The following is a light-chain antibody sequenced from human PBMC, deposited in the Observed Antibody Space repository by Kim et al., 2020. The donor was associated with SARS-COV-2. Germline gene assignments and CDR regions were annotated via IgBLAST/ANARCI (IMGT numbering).Light chain of an antibody. CDR3: QAWDSFNWV. CDR1: KLGDKY. V-gene: IGLV3-1*01. J-gene: IGLJ3*02. Sequence: SYELTQPPSVSVSPGQTASITCSGDKLGDKYACWYQQKPGQSPVLVIYQDSKRPSGIPERFSGSNSGNTATLTISGTQAMDEADYYCQAWDSFNWVFGGGTQLTVL. CDR2: QDS.